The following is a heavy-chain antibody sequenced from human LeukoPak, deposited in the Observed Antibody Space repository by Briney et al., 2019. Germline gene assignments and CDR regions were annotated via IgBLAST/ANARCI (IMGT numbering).Heavy chain of an antibody. Sequence: GGSLRLSCAASGFAFSSYAMSWVRQAPGKGLEWVSAISGSGGSTYYADSVKGRFTISRDNSKNTLYLQMNSLRAEDTAVYYCAKDLNYDFWSGYPDYWGQGTLVTVSS. CDR3: AKDLNYDFWSGYPDY. J-gene: IGHJ4*02. CDR1: GFAFSSYA. V-gene: IGHV3-23*01. CDR2: ISGSGGST. D-gene: IGHD3-3*01.